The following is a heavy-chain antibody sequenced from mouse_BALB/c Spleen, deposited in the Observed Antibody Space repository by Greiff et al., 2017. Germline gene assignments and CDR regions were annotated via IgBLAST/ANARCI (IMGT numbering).Heavy chain of an antibody. D-gene: IGHD2-10*02. J-gene: IGHJ3*01. CDR3: ARKEYGNFVFAY. CDR2: INSNGGST. Sequence: EVQRVESGGGLVQPGGSLKLSCAASGFTFSSYGMSWVRQTPDKRLELVATINSNGGSTYYPDSVKGRFTISRDNAKNTLYLQMSSLKSEDTAMYYCARKEYGNFVFAYWGQGTLVTVSA. CDR1: GFTFSSYG. V-gene: IGHV5-6-3*01.